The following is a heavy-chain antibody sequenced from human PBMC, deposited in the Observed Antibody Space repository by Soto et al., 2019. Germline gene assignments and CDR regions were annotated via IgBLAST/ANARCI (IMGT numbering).Heavy chain of an antibody. D-gene: IGHD2-2*01. CDR3: GRDLYQSVFYYGMDV. J-gene: IGHJ6*02. CDR2: ISTYNGNT. Sequence: QVQLMQSGAEVKKPGASVKVSCKASGYTFTSYGISWVRQAPGQGLEWMGWISTYNGNTNYAQKLQGRVTMTTDTSTSTAYMGLRSRISDDTAVYYCGRDLYQSVFYYGMDVWGQGTTVTVSS. V-gene: IGHV1-18*01. CDR1: GYTFTSYG.